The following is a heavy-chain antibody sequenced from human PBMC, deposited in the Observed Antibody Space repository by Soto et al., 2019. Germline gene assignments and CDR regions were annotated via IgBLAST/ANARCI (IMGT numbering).Heavy chain of an antibody. Sequence: PGGSLRLSCAASGFTVSSNYMSWVRQAPGKGLEWVSVIYSGGSTYYADSVKGRFTISRDNSKNTLYLQMNSLRAEDTAVYYCARDRRRDGYNYGLGYFDYWGQGTLVTVSS. CDR1: GFTVSSNY. CDR2: IYSGGST. CDR3: ARDRRRDGYNYGLGYFDY. J-gene: IGHJ4*02. D-gene: IGHD5-12*01. V-gene: IGHV3-53*01.